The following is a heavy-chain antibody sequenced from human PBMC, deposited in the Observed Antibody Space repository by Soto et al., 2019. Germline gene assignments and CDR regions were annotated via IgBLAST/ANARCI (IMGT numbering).Heavy chain of an antibody. CDR1: GGTFGSYA. CDR3: ARSQGSSTSLEIYYYYYYGMEV. CDR2: IIPITATA. V-gene: IGHV1-69*01. Sequence: QVQLVQSGAEVKKPGSSVKVSCKASGGTFGSYAISWVRQAPGQGLEWMGGIIPITATANYAQKFQGRVTITADESTSTASMQLSSLRSEDTAVYYCARSQGSSTSLEIYYYYYYGMEVWGQGTRVTVSS. J-gene: IGHJ6*02. D-gene: IGHD2-2*01.